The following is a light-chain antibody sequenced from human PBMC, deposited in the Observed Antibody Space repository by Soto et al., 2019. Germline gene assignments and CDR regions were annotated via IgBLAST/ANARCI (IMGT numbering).Light chain of an antibody. CDR1: QTISSW. Sequence: DIQMTQSPSTLSGSVGDRATIACRSSQTISSWLAWYQQKPGKAPKLLIYKASTLKSGVPSRFSGSGSGTEFTPTISSLQSEDFAVYYCHQYNHWLTWTFGQGTKVDIK. CDR3: HQYNHWLTWT. CDR2: KAS. V-gene: IGKV1-5*03. J-gene: IGKJ1*01.